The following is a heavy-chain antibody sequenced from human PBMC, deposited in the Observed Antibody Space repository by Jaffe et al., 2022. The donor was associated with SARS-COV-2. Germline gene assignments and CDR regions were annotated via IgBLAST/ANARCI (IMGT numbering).Heavy chain of an antibody. D-gene: IGHD1-26*01. J-gene: IGHJ4*02. CDR1: AFNFSDYY. Sequence: QVQLVESGGGLVKPGGSLRLSCVASAFNFSDYYMSWVRQAPGKGPEWISYITSTGTTTYYADSVKGRFTISRDNAKNSLYLQMNDLRVEDTAVYYCARDKWEPYFDSWGQGTPVTVSS. CDR2: ITSTGTTT. CDR3: ARDKWEPYFDS. V-gene: IGHV3-11*01.